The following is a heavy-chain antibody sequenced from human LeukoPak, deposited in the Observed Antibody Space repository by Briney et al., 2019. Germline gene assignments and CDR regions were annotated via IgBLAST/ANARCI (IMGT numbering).Heavy chain of an antibody. CDR1: GFTFSSYA. D-gene: IGHD3-22*01. J-gene: IGHJ4*02. CDR2: ISGSGGST. V-gene: IGHV3-23*01. Sequence: PGGSLRLSCAASGFTFSSYAMSWVRQAPGKGLEWVSAISGSGGSTYYADSVKGRFTISRDNPKNTLYLQMNSLRAEDTAVYYCAKLPSDSSGYYFFDYWGQGTLVTVSS. CDR3: AKLPSDSSGYYFFDY.